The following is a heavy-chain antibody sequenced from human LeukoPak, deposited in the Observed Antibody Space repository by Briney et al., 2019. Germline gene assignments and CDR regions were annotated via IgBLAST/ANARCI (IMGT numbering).Heavy chain of an antibody. CDR3: ARLDSDYVVVWD. CDR2: IYYGGST. J-gene: IGHJ4*02. Sequence: SSETLSLTCTVSSGSISSYCWSWIRQPPGKGLEWIGYIYYGGSTNYNPSLKSRVTISVDTSKNQFSLKLSSVTAADTAVYYCARLDSDYVVVWDWGQGTLVTVSS. D-gene: IGHD2-15*01. V-gene: IGHV4-59*08. CDR1: SGSISSYC.